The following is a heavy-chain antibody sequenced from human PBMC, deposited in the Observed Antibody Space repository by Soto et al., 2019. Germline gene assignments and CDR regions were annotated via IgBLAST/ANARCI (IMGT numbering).Heavy chain of an antibody. J-gene: IGHJ4*02. CDR2: SYPGYSNI. Sequence: EXLKISCKCFGYXFTGHLVYWVRHMPGKGLELIGISYPGYSNIRYSPSFEFQIDISDDRSINTSYLRLSILKASDTATYYCARHLDEYSSESGFDYWDQGNLVTV. D-gene: IGHD6-25*01. CDR1: GYXFTGHL. V-gene: IGHV5-51*06. CDR3: ARHLDEYSSESGFDY.